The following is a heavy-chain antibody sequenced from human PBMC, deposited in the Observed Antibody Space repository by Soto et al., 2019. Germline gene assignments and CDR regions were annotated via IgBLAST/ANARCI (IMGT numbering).Heavy chain of an antibody. CDR3: ASFATSPPSYAFDI. J-gene: IGHJ3*02. V-gene: IGHV1-3*01. CDR2: INAANGNT. Sequence: QVQLVQSGAEVKKPGASVKVSCKASGYTFTSYAMHWVRQAPGQRLEWMGWINAANGNTKYSQKFQGRVTITRDTSASPAYMELSSLRSEDTAVYYCASFATSPPSYAFDIWGQGTMVTVSS. CDR1: GYTFTSYA.